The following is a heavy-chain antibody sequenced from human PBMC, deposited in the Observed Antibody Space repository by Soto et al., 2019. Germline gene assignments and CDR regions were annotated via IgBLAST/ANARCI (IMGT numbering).Heavy chain of an antibody. V-gene: IGHV4-34*01. CDR3: WGRSYYYYYYMDV. Sequence: SETLSLTCAVYGGSFSGYYWSFIRQPPGKGLEWIGEVNHSGSTNYNPSLKSRVTISVDTSKNQFSLKLSSVTAADTAVYYCWGRSYYYYYYMDVWGKGTTVTVSX. CDR1: GGSFSGYY. J-gene: IGHJ6*03. D-gene: IGHD1-26*01. CDR2: VNHSGST.